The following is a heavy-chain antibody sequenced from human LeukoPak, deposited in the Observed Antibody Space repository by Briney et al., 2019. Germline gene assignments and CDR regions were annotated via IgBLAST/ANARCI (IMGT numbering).Heavy chain of an antibody. Sequence: SETLSLTCPVSGGSITNYYWTWMRQSPGKGMEWFGYVHYTGSVNYNPSLKSRLTILVDTSKNQFSLNLISVTAADTSVYYCARLAPVAHSGDYFGYFDYWGQGILVAVSS. D-gene: IGHD4-17*01. CDR3: ARLAPVAHSGDYFGYFDY. CDR2: VHYTGSV. V-gene: IGHV4-59*08. J-gene: IGHJ4*02. CDR1: GGSITNYY.